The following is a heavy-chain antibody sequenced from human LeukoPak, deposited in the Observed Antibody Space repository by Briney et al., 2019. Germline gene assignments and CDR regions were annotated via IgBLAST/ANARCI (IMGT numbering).Heavy chain of an antibody. CDR1: RFTFSSYA. D-gene: IGHD6-19*01. Sequence: GGSLRLSCGASRFTFSSYAMHWVRQAPGKGLHWVAAISYDGTNKYYADSVKGRFTISRDNSKNTLYLQMNSLRADDTAVFYCARGHPRPRVIAVAGNFDSWGQGTLVTVYS. J-gene: IGHJ4*02. V-gene: IGHV3-30-3*01. CDR3: ARGHPRPRVIAVAGNFDS. CDR2: ISYDGTNK.